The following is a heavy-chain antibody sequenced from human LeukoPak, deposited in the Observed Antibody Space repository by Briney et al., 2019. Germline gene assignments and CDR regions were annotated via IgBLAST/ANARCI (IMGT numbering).Heavy chain of an antibody. J-gene: IGHJ5*02. CDR3: ASANYDLWSGYLRWSSWFDP. CDR2: INHSGST. D-gene: IGHD3-3*01. CDR1: GGSFSGYY. V-gene: IGHV4-34*01. Sequence: ETLYLTCAVYGGSFSGYYWSWVRQAPGKGLEWIGEINHSGSTNYNPYITRRGAITVDTTKNQFSLKLSSVTAADTAVYCCASANYDLWSGYLRWSSWFDPWGQGTLVTVSS.